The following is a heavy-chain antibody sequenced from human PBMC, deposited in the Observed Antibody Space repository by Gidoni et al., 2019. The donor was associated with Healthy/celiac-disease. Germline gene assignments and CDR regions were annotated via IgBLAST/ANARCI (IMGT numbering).Heavy chain of an antibody. D-gene: IGHD3-10*01. V-gene: IGHV7-4-1*02. CDR1: GSTFTSSA. J-gene: IGHJ4*02. CDR3: ARDAVLLWFRELSNFDY. CDR2: INTNTGNP. Sequence: QVQLVHSGSELKKPGASVKVSCQASGSTFTSSAMNWVRQAPGQGLEWMGWINTNTGNPTYAQGFTGRFVFSLDTSVSTAYLQISSLKAEDTAVYYCARDAVLLWFRELSNFDYWGQGTLVTVSS.